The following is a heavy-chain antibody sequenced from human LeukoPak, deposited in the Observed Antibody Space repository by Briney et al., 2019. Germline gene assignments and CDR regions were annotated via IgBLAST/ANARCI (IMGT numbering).Heavy chain of an antibody. CDR2: ISYDGSNK. J-gene: IGHJ4*02. V-gene: IGHV3-30*04. CDR3: ARDQLNSGRLYFDF. Sequence: PGRSLRLSCAASGFTFSSYAMHWVRQAPGKGLEWVAVISYDGSNKYYADSVKGRFTIPRDNSKNTLYLQMNSLRAEDTAVYYCARDQLNSGRLYFDFWGQGTLVTVSS. D-gene: IGHD3-10*01. CDR1: GFTFSSYA.